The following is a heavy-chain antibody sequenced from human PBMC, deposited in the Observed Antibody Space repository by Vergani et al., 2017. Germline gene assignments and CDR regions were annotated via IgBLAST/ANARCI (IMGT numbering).Heavy chain of an antibody. CDR3: ARVNTEANGHLYYYYYMDV. D-gene: IGHD2-8*01. V-gene: IGHV4-34*01. CDR1: GGSFTSYH. CDR2: IDHTGRP. Sequence: QVQLQQWGGGLLKPSETLSLTCVVNGGSFTSYHWTWIRQSPGEGLEWVGDIDHTGRPDYNPSLKSRLTMSLDKYRNRFSLTLNSVTATDTAIYFCARVNTEANGHLYYYYYMDVWGQGTAVTVS. J-gene: IGHJ6*03.